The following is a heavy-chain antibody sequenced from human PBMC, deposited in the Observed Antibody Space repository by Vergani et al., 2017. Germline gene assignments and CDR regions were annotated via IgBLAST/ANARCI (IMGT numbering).Heavy chain of an antibody. V-gene: IGHV4-59*12. Sequence: QVRLQESGPGLVKPSETLSLTCSVSGGSMSGYYWSWIRQPPGKGLEWMGYVSFRGDTLYDPSVKGRMTISLNTSSNQFSLYLNSVTAADTAVYFCARASLRALVGYYDDMGVLGKGKTVVVSS. CDR2: VSFRGDT. CDR1: GGSMSGYY. D-gene: IGHD3-16*02. CDR3: ARASLRALVGYYDDMGV. J-gene: IGHJ6*04.